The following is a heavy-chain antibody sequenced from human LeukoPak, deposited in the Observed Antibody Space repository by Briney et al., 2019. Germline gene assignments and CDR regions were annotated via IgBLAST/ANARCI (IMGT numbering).Heavy chain of an antibody. D-gene: IGHD3-10*01. Sequence: GASVKVSCKASGYTFTGYYMHWVRQAPGQGLEWMGWINPNSGGTNYAQKFQGRVTMTRDTSISTAYIELSRLRSDDTAVYYCARGELLWFGELFSWFDPWGQGTLVTVSS. CDR1: GYTFTGYY. CDR3: ARGELLWFGELFSWFDP. CDR2: INPNSGGT. J-gene: IGHJ5*02. V-gene: IGHV1-2*02.